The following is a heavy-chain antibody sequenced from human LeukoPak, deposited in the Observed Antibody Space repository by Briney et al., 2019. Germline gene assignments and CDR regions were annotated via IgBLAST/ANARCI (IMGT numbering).Heavy chain of an antibody. Sequence: PSQTLSLTCTVSGGSISSGSYYWSWIRQPAGKGLEWIGRIYTSGSTNYNPSLKSRVTISVDTSKNQFSLKLSSVTAADTAVYYCASRIAAAGQGDYFDYWGQGTLVTVSS. V-gene: IGHV4-61*02. CDR3: ASRIAAAGQGDYFDY. J-gene: IGHJ4*02. D-gene: IGHD6-13*01. CDR2: IYTSGST. CDR1: GGSISSGSYY.